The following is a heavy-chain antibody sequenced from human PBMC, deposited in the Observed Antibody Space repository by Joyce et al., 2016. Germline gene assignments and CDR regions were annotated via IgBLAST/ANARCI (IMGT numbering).Heavy chain of an antibody. Sequence: QVQLVQSEAELKKPGASVRVSCTPSGYSFSGFHIHYVRQAPGQGCGWMGWINPQNGATKLAQKFQGGVTLTRETSVTTVHLDLSSLRSDDTAIYYCARAHSRDFGRYPLQFDYWGQGTLVSVSS. J-gene: IGHJ4*02. CDR3: ARAHSRDFGRYPLQFDY. D-gene: IGHD1-14*01. CDR2: INPQNGAT. CDR1: GYSFSGFH. V-gene: IGHV1-2*02.